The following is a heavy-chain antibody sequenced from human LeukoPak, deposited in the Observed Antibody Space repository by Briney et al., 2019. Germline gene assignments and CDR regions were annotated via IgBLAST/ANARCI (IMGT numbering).Heavy chain of an antibody. D-gene: IGHD3-10*01. CDR3: ARVSGSLLSRNYYYYMDV. V-gene: IGHV1-2*02. CDR1: GYTFTGYY. J-gene: IGHJ6*03. CDR2: INPNSGGT. Sequence: ASVKVSCKASGYTFTGYYMHWVRQAPGQGLEWMGWINPNSGGTNYAQKFQGRVTMTRDTSISTAYMELSRLRSDDTAVYYCARVSGSLLSRNYYYYMDVWGKGTTVTISS.